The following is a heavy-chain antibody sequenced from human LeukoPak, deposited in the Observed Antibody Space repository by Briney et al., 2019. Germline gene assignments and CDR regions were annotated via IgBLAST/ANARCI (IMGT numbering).Heavy chain of an antibody. Sequence: GGSLRLSCAASGFTFSSYGMHWVRQAPGRGLEWVAVIWYDGSNKYYADSVKGRFTISRENSKNTLYLQMNSLRAEDTAVYYCAKDLSPYYDSSGPQSSWGQGTLVTVSS. V-gene: IGHV3-33*06. CDR3: AKDLSPYYDSSGPQSS. CDR2: IWYDGSNK. D-gene: IGHD3-22*01. J-gene: IGHJ5*02. CDR1: GFTFSSYG.